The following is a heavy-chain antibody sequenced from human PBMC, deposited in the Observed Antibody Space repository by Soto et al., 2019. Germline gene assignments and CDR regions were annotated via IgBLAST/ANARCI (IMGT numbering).Heavy chain of an antibody. Sequence: QVQLVQSGAEVKKPGASVKVSCKASGYTFTSYYMHWVRQAPGQGLEWMGMINPSGGSTSYAQKFQGRVTMTRDTSTSTVYMELSSLRSEDTAVYYCARDARAKGAVAGDRYFDLWGRGTLVTVSS. CDR2: INPSGGST. D-gene: IGHD6-19*01. J-gene: IGHJ2*01. V-gene: IGHV1-46*01. CDR3: ARDARAKGAVAGDRYFDL. CDR1: GYTFTSYY.